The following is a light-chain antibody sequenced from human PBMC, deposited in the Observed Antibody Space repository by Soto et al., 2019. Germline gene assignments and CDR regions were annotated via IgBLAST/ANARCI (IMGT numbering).Light chain of an antibody. Sequence: EIVLTQSPGTLSLSPGERATLSCRASQSVNTNYFAWYQQKPGQAPRLLIYGASSRATGIPDRFSGSGSGTDFPLTISRLEPEDFAVYYCQQYGSSPRTFGQGTKVEIK. CDR1: QSVNTNY. CDR2: GAS. CDR3: QQYGSSPRT. J-gene: IGKJ1*01. V-gene: IGKV3-20*01.